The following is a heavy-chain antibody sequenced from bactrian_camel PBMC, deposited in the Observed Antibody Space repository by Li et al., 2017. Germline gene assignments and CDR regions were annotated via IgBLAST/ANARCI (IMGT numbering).Heavy chain of an antibody. CDR3: TKDSTDGGWASTY. J-gene: IGHJ4*01. Sequence: HVQLVESGGQLAQPGGTLRLSCTVSGVTDGSFYMAWIRQAPGKGLEWVAAIYDNSFTYYADSLKGRFTISRDNAKNTLYLLLNSLKTEDTAMYYCTKDSTDGGWASTYWGQGTQVTVS. CDR2: IYDNSFT. CDR1: GVTDGSFY. V-gene: IGHV3S6*01. D-gene: IGHD7*01.